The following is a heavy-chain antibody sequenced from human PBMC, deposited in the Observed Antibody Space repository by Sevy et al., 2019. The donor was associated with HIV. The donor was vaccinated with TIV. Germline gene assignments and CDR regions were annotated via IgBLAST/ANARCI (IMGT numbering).Heavy chain of an antibody. V-gene: IGHV4-59*01. Sequence: ETLSLTCNVSGVSITRSYWNWIRQTPGKGLEWIAFVYYTGKTNYNPSLKSRVTVSLDTSKSQFSLKLSSVTAADTAVYYCARGGAGRQFDYYYYMDVWGKGTTVTVSS. J-gene: IGHJ6*03. CDR1: GVSITRSY. CDR2: VYYTGKT. CDR3: ARGGAGRQFDYYYYMDV. D-gene: IGHD6-6*01.